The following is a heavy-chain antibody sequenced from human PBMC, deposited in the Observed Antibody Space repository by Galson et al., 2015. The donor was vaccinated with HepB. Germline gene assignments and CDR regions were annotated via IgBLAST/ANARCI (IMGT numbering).Heavy chain of an antibody. CDR3: VRTITPAPIPLFDH. CDR2: IKSDGETT. CDR1: GFTFSNYW. Sequence: SLRLSCAASGFTFSNYWMHWVRQAPGKGLVWVSRIKSDGETTDYADSVKGRFTISRDNAKNTLSLQMEGLRAEDTAVYFCVRTITPAPIPLFDHWGQGTLVTVPS. V-gene: IGHV3-74*01. D-gene: IGHD3-10*01. J-gene: IGHJ4*02.